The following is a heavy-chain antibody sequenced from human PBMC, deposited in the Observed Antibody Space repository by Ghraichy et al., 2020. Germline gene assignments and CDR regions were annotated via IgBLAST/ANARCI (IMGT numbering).Heavy chain of an antibody. D-gene: IGHD2-15*01. CDR1: GFTFSSYA. CDR2: ISGSGGST. CDR3: AIVVVVAATVFYYYYGMDV. V-gene: IGHV3-23*01. Sequence: GGSLRLSCAASGFTFSSYAMSWVRQAPGKGLEWVSAISGSGGSTYYADSVKGRFTISRDNSKNTLYLQMNSLRAEDTAVYYCAIVVVVAATVFYYYYGMDVWGQGTTVTVSS. J-gene: IGHJ6*02.